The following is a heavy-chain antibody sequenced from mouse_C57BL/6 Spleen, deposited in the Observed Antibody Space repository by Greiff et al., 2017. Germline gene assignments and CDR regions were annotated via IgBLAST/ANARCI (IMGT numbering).Heavy chain of an antibody. CDR2: IYPGGGYT. CDR3: ARGDYYGSSSPFDY. Sequence: QVQLQQSGAELVRPGTSVKMSCKASGYTFTNYWIGWAKQRPGHGLEWIGDIYPGGGYTNYNEKFKGKATLTADKSSSTAYMQVSSLTSEVSAIYYCARGDYYGSSSPFDYWGQGTTLTVSS. J-gene: IGHJ2*01. CDR1: GYTFTNYW. V-gene: IGHV1-63*01. D-gene: IGHD1-1*01.